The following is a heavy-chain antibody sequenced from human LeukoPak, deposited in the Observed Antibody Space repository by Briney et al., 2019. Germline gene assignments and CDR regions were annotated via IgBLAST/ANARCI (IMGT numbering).Heavy chain of an antibody. V-gene: IGHV4-34*01. J-gene: IGHJ5*02. CDR2: IYHSGST. Sequence: SETLSLTCAVDGGSFSGYYWSWLRQPPGKGLEWMGEIYHSGSTNYNTSLKSRVTISLDTSKNQFSLKLSSVTAADTAVYYCARGLDDGDYVGWFDPWGQGTLVTVSS. CDR3: ARGLDDGDYVGWFDP. CDR1: GGSFSGYY. D-gene: IGHD4-17*01.